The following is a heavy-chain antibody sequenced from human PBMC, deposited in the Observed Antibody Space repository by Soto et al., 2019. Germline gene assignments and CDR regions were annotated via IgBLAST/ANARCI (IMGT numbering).Heavy chain of an antibody. CDR3: ARIRPMEEFDY. CDR1: GFSLSNARMG. CDR2: IFSNDEK. J-gene: IGHJ4*02. D-gene: IGHD1-1*01. Sequence: QVTLKESGPVLVKPTETLTLTCTVSGFSLSNARMGVSWIRQPPGKALEWLAHIFSNDEKSYRTSLKIRLTIYKDTSKSQVFLTMTNMDPVDTAKYYCARIRPMEEFDYWGQGTLVTVSS. V-gene: IGHV2-26*01.